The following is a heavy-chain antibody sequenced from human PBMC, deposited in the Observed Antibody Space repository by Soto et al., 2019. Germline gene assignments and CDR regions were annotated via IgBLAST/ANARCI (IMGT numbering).Heavy chain of an antibody. D-gene: IGHD3-10*01. CDR3: ARARFGGSGSGWGY. CDR1: SFSISSGNW. Sequence: SETLSLTCTVSSFSISSGNWWSWVRQPPGRGLEWIGEIYHSGSTNYNPSLKSRVTISLDKSQNDFSLKLTSVTAADTAVYYCARARFGGSGSGWGYWGQGTLVTVSS. V-gene: IGHV4-4*02. CDR2: IYHSGST. J-gene: IGHJ4*02.